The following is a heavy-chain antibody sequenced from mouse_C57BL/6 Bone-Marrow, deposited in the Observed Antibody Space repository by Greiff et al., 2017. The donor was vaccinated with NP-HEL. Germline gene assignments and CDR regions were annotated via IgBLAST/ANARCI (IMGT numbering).Heavy chain of an antibody. CDR2: IYPRSGNT. CDR1: GYTFTSYG. D-gene: IGHD2-5*01. CDR3: ARSYYSNYWFAY. Sequence: VQRVESGAELARPGASVKLSCKASGYTFTSYGISWVKQRTGQGLEWIGEIYPRSGNTYYNEKFKGKATLTADKSSSTAYMELRSLTSEDSAVYFCARSYYSNYWFAYWGQGTLVTVSA. V-gene: IGHV1-81*01. J-gene: IGHJ3*01.